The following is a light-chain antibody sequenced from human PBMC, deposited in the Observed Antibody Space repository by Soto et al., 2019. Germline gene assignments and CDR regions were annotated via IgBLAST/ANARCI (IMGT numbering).Light chain of an antibody. CDR3: SSYTSSSTRV. V-gene: IGLV2-14*01. Sequence: QSALTQPASVSGSPGQSITISCTGTSSDVGAYNYVSWYQQHPGKAPKLMIYEVSNRPSGLSDRFSGSKSGNTASLTISGLQADDEADYFCSSYTSSSTRVFGGGTKLTVL. J-gene: IGLJ2*01. CDR2: EVS. CDR1: SSDVGAYNY.